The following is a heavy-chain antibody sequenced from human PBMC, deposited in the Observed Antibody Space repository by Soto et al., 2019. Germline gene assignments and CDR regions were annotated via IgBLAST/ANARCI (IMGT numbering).Heavy chain of an antibody. V-gene: IGHV3-33*01. J-gene: IGHJ4*02. CDR1: GFTFSSYG. CDR2: IWYDGSNK. D-gene: IGHD3-3*01. Sequence: QVQLVESGGGVVQPGRSLRLSCAASGFTFSSYGMHWVRQAPGKGLEWVAVIWYDGSNKYYADSVKGRFTISRDNSKNTLYLQMSSLRAEATAVYYCARDTPPSRITIFGVVIGGIDYWGRGTLVTVSS. CDR3: ARDTPPSRITIFGVVIGGIDY.